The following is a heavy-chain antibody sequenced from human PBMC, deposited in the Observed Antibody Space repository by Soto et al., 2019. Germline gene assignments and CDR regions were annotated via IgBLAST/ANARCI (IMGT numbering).Heavy chain of an antibody. CDR3: ARDESLRLGVRGDY. D-gene: IGHD3-16*01. CDR1: GYTFTSYG. J-gene: IGHJ4*02. Sequence: RASVKVSFKASGYTFTSYGISWVRQAPGQGLEWMGWISAYNGNTNYAQKLQGRVTMTTDTSTSTAYMELRSLRSDDTAVYYCARDESLRLGVRGDYWGQGTLVTVSS. CDR2: ISAYNGNT. V-gene: IGHV1-18*04.